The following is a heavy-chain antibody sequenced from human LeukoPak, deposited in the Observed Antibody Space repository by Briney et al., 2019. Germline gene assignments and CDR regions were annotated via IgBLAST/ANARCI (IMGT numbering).Heavy chain of an antibody. CDR2: IWYDGSNK. CDR1: GFTFSSYG. V-gene: IGHV3-33*01. J-gene: IGHJ4*02. CDR3: ARDGGMREIKYKTERWLQPSYFDY. Sequence: QPGRSLRLSCAASGFTFSSYGMHWVRQAPGKGLEWVAVIWYDGSNKYYADSVKGRFTISRDNSKNTLYLQMSSLRAEDTAVYYCARDGGMREIKYKTERWLQPSYFDYWGQGTLVTVSS. D-gene: IGHD5-24*01.